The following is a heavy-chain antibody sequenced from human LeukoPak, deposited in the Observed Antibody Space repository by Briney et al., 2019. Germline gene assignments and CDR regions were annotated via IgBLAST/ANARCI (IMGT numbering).Heavy chain of an antibody. CDR3: AKLDPRGNGNNLDAFDI. CDR2: IRGSGANT. Sequence: GGSLRLSCAASGLTFSNCWMSWVRQAPGKGLEWVSGIRGSGANTYYADSVKGRFTISRDNSKNTVYLQMNSLTAEDTAVYYCAKLDPRGNGNNLDAFDIWGQGTMVTVSS. CDR1: GLTFSNCW. D-gene: IGHD1-1*01. J-gene: IGHJ3*02. V-gene: IGHV3-23*01.